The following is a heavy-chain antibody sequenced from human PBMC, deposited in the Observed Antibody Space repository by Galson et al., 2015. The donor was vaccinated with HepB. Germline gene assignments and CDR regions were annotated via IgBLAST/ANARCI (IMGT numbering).Heavy chain of an antibody. J-gene: IGHJ4*02. CDR2: IWYDGSNK. CDR1: GFTFSSYG. Sequence: SLRLSCAASGFTFSSYGMHWVRQAPGKGLEWVAVIWYDGSNKYYADSVKGRFTISRDNSKNTLYLQMNSLRAEDTAVYYCARGAPKKCSTSCNYLPDYWGQGTLVTVSS. V-gene: IGHV3-33*01. D-gene: IGHD2-2*01. CDR3: ARGAPKKCSTSCNYLPDY.